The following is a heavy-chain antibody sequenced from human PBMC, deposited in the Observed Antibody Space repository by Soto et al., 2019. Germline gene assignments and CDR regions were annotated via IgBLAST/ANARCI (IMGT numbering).Heavy chain of an antibody. CDR1: GFTFRGNA. CDR3: AKDPGDLVLEYFDY. D-gene: IGHD7-27*01. J-gene: IGHJ4*02. V-gene: IGHV3-23*01. CDR2: ISGSGGST. Sequence: GGSWRVPWAALGFTFRGNALSGGRRAPGKGLEWVSAISGSGGSTYYADSVKGRFTISRDNSKNTLYLQMNSLRAEDTAVYYCAKDPGDLVLEYFDYWGQGTLVTVST.